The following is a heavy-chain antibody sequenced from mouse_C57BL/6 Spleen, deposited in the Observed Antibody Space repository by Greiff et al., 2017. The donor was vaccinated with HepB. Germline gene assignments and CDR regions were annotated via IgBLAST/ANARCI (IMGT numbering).Heavy chain of an antibody. CDR3: TRPLTSHFDY. J-gene: IGHJ2*01. CDR2: IRNKANNHAT. V-gene: IGHV6-6*01. Sequence: EVKLQESGGGLVQPGGSMKLSCAASGFTFSDAWMDWVRQSPEKGLEWVAEIRNKANNHATYYAESVKGRFTISRDDSKSSVYLQMNSLRAEDPGIYYCTRPLTSHFDYWGQGTTLTVSS. D-gene: IGHD5-1*01. CDR1: GFTFSDAW.